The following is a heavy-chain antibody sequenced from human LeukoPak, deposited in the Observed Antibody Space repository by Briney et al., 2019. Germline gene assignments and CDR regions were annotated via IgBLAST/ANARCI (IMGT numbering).Heavy chain of an antibody. CDR1: GYTFPSYF. V-gene: IGHV1-46*01. CDR3: ARDVGYCSSTSCYARNWYDP. J-gene: IGHJ5*02. CDR2: INPTGGST. Sequence: ASVKVSCKASGYTFPSYFMHWVRQAPGQGLEWMGIINPTGGSTTYAQKFQGRVTITRDTSASTAYMELSSLRSEDTAVYYCARDVGYCSSTSCYARNWYDPWGQGTLVTVSS. D-gene: IGHD2-2*01.